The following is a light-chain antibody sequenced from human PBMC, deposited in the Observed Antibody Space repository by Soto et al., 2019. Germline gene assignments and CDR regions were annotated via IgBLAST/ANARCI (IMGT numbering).Light chain of an antibody. CDR2: QDN. V-gene: IGLV3-1*01. Sequence: SYELTQPPSVSVSPGQTASITCSGDKLGDKYACWYQQKPGQSPVLVIYQDNKRPSGIPERFSGSNSGNTATLTISGTQAMDEADYYCQAWDSSIYVVFGGGTKLTVL. CDR3: QAWDSSIYVV. CDR1: KLGDKY. J-gene: IGLJ2*01.